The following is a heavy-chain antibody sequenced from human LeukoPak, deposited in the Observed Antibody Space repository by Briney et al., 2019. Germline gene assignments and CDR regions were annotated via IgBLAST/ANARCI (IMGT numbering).Heavy chain of an antibody. J-gene: IGHJ3*02. CDR3: ARGGSSGAFDI. D-gene: IGHD3-22*01. CDR1: GGTFSSYA. CDR2: IIPIFGTA. V-gene: IGHV1-69*05. Sequence: SVKVSCKASGGTFSSYAISWVRQAPGQGLEWMGGIIPIFGTANYAQKFQGRVTMTRDMSTSTVYMELSGLRSEDTAVYYCARGGSSGAFDIWGQGTMVTVSS.